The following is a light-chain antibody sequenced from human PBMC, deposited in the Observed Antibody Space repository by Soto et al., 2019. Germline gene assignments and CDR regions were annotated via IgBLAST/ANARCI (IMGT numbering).Light chain of an antibody. CDR3: MQALPPPIT. Sequence: DVVMTQSPLSLPVTPGEPASISCRSSQSLLHSNGYNYLDWYLQKPGQSPQLLIYLGFNRASGVPDRFSGSGSGTDYTLKISRVEAEDVGVYYCMQALPPPITFGQGTRLEIK. V-gene: IGKV2-28*01. CDR1: QSLLHSNGYNY. J-gene: IGKJ5*01. CDR2: LGF.